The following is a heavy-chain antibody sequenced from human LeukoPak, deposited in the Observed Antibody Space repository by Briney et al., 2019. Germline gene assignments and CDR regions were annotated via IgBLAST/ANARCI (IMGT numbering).Heavy chain of an antibody. V-gene: IGHV3-74*01. Sequence: PGGSLTLSCAPSGLSEFTFSSYWLHWVRQAPGKGLVWVSRINGGGSSTSYADSVKGRLTISTDNAQNTLYLQMKSLRAEDTAVYYCAATIDYGGYDHWGQGTLVTVSS. CDR1: GLSEFTFSSYW. D-gene: IGHD4-23*01. CDR2: INGGGSST. J-gene: IGHJ4*02. CDR3: AATIDYGGYDH.